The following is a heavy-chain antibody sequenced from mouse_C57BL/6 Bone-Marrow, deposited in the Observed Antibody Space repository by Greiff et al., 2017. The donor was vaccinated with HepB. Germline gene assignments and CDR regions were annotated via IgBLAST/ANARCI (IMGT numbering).Heavy chain of an antibody. CDR3: ARDYGSSYSYWYFDV. Sequence: QVQLQQPGAELVKPGASVKLSCKASGYTFTSYWMHWVKQRPGRGLEWIGRIDPNSGGTKYNEKFKCKATLTVDTSSSTAYMQLSSLTSEDSAVYYCARDYGSSYSYWYFDVWGTGTTVTVSS. D-gene: IGHD1-1*01. CDR2: IDPNSGGT. V-gene: IGHV1-62-3*01. CDR1: GYTFTSYW. J-gene: IGHJ1*03.